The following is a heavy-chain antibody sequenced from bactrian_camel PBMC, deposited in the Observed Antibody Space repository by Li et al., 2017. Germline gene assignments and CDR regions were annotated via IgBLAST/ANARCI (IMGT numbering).Heavy chain of an antibody. CDR1: GYRYSSYC. V-gene: IGHV3S53*01. CDR3: AADAPRAQVCPAVDFRY. J-gene: IGHJ6*01. Sequence: HVQLVESGGGSVQAGGSLRLSCAASGYRYSSYCMGWFRQAPGKEREGVAAIDYDGSTRYADSVKGRFTISKDNAKKILYLQMNSLEPEDSAKYYCAADAPRAQVCPAVDFRYWGQGTQVTVS. CDR2: IDYDGST. D-gene: IGHD6*01.